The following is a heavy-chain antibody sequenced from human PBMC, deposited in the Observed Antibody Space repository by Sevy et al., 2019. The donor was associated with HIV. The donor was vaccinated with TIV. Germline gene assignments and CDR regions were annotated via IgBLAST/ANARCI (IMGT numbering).Heavy chain of an antibody. V-gene: IGHV3-33*08. D-gene: IGHD6-13*01. J-gene: IGHJ4*01. CDR2: IWYDGSNK. CDR3: ARAGIGALGDY. Sequence: GGSLRLSCAASGFTFSNYAIHWVRQAPGTGLEWVALIWYDGSNKYYADSVKGRFTISRDNSKNTVYLQMNSLRAEDTAMYDCARAGIGALGDYWGHGTLVTVSS. CDR1: GFTFSNYA.